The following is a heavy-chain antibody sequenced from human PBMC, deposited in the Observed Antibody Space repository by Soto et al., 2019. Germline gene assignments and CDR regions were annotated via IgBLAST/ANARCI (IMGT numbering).Heavy chain of an antibody. J-gene: IGHJ5*02. CDR3: AVRLADCGGDCYFNWFDP. D-gene: IGHD2-21*02. V-gene: IGHV1-69*06. Sequence: SSVKVSFKASGGTFSSYAISWVRQAPGQGLEWMGGIIPIFGTANYAQKFQGRVTITADKSTSTAYMELSSLRSEDTAVYYCAVRLADCGGDCYFNWFDPWGQGTLVTVSS. CDR1: GGTFSSYA. CDR2: IIPIFGTA.